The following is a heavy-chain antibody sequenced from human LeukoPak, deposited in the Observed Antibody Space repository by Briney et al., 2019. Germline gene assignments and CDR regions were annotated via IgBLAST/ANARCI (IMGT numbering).Heavy chain of an antibody. V-gene: IGHV4-4*07. J-gene: IGHJ6*02. CDR2: IYTSGST. Sequence: PSETLSLTCTVSGGSISSYYWSWIRQPAGKGLEWIGRIYTSGSTNYNPSLKSRVTMSVDTSKNQFSLKLSSVTAADTAVYYCARWWYSSQYYYYYYGMDVWGQGTTVTVSS. D-gene: IGHD6-13*01. CDR1: GGSISSYY. CDR3: ARWWYSSQYYYYYYGMDV.